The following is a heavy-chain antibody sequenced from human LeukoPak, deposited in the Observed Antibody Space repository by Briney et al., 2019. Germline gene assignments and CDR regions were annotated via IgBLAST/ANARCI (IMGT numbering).Heavy chain of an antibody. J-gene: IGHJ4*02. Sequence: PSETLSLTCTVSGGSISSGGYYWSWIRQHPGKGLEWIRYIYYSGSTYYNPSLKSRVTISVDTSKNQFSLKLSSVTAADTAVYYCARGGIAVAEDYFDYWGQGTLVTVSS. CDR1: GGSISSGGYY. CDR2: IYYSGST. D-gene: IGHD6-19*01. CDR3: ARGGIAVAEDYFDY. V-gene: IGHV4-31*03.